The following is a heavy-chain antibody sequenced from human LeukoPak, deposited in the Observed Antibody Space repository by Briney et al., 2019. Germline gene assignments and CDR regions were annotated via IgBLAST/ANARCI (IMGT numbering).Heavy chain of an antibody. CDR2: IIPIFGTA. V-gene: IGHV1-69*13. Sequence: SVKVSCKASGGTFSSYAISWVRQAPGQGLEWMGGIIPIFGTANYAQKFQGRVTITADESTSTAYMELSSLRSEDTAVYYCARAYDCSSTSCPPFDYWGQGTLVTVSS. D-gene: IGHD2-2*01. J-gene: IGHJ4*02. CDR3: ARAYDCSSTSCPPFDY. CDR1: GGTFSSYA.